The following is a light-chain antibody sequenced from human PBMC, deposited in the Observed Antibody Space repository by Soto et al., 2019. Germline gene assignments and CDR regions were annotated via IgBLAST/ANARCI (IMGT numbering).Light chain of an antibody. Sequence: EIVLTQSPGTLSLSPGERATLSCRASQSVSSSYLAWYQQKPGQAPRLLIYGASSRATGIPDRFSGSGSGTDFTLTISSLQPDDFATYYCQQYNSYSPWTFGQGTKVDI. CDR1: QSVSSSY. CDR3: QQYNSYSPWT. CDR2: GAS. V-gene: IGKV3-20*01. J-gene: IGKJ1*01.